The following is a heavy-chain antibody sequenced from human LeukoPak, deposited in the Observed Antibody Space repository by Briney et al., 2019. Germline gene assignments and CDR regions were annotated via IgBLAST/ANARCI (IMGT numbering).Heavy chain of an antibody. CDR3: ARHMIEYSSSALFDY. CDR2: IYYSGST. V-gene: IGHV4-59*01. Sequence: PSETLSLTCTVSGGSISSYYWSWIRQPPGKGLEWIGYIYYSGSTNYNPSLKSRVTISVDTSKNQFSLKLSSVTAADTAVYYCARHMIEYSSSALFDYWGQGTLVTVSS. D-gene: IGHD6-6*01. CDR1: GGSISSYY. J-gene: IGHJ4*02.